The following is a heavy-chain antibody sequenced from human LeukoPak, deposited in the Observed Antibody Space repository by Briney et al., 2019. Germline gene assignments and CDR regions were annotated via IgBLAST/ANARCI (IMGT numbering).Heavy chain of an antibody. D-gene: IGHD4-17*01. V-gene: IGHV4-59*08. J-gene: IGHJ3*01. CDR2: IYFSGST. CDR3: ARHIYGDPVAFDV. Sequence: SETLSLTCAVSGGSSTSYYWSWIRQPPGKGLEWIAYIYFSGSTNYNPSLKSRVIISIDTSTNQFSLKLSSVTAADTALYFCARHIYGDPVAFDVWGQGTMVTVSS. CDR1: GGSSTSYY.